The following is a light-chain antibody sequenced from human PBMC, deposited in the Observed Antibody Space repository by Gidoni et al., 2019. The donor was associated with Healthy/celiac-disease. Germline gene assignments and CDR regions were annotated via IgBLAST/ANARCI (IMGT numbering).Light chain of an antibody. J-gene: IGKJ4*01. Sequence: EIVLTQSPGTLSLSPGERATLSCRASQSVSSSYLAWYQQKPGQAPRLLIYGASSRATGIPDRFSGSGSGTDFTLTISRLELEDFAVYYCQQYGSSPRITFGGGTKVEIK. V-gene: IGKV3-20*01. CDR3: QQYGSSPRIT. CDR1: QSVSSSY. CDR2: GAS.